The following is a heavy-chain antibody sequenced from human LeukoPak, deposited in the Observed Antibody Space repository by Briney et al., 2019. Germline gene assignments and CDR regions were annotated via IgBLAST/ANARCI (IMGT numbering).Heavy chain of an antibody. J-gene: IGHJ4*02. V-gene: IGHV3-23*01. Sequence: GGSLRLSCAASRFTFSKYAMSWVRQAPGKGLEWVSTISGSGGSTYYADSVKGRFTISRDNSKNTLYLQMNSLRAEDTALYYCARGREDYDSGGYYLLFDFWGQGTLVTVSS. D-gene: IGHD3-22*01. CDR3: ARGREDYDSGGYYLLFDF. CDR1: RFTFSKYA. CDR2: ISGSGGST.